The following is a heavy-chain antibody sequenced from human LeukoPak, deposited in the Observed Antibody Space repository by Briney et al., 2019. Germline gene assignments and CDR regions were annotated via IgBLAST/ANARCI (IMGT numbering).Heavy chain of an antibody. D-gene: IGHD6-19*01. V-gene: IGHV3-23*01. J-gene: IGHJ4*02. CDR3: AKSGKDSSGWGAFNY. Sequence: GGSLRLSCAVSGFTFSSYAMNWVRQAPGKRLEWVSTIGGSGGSTYYADSVKGRFTISRDNSKNTLYLQMNSLRAEDTAVYYCAKSGKDSSGWGAFNYWGQGTLVTVSS. CDR2: IGGSGGST. CDR1: GFTFSSYA.